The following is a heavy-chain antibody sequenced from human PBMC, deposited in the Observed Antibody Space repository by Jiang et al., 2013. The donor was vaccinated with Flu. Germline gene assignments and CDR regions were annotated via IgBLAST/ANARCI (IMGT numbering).Heavy chain of an antibody. J-gene: IGHJ4*02. Sequence: KGLEWVSSISSSSSYIYYADSVKGRFTISRDNAKNSLYLQMNSLRAEDTAVYYCATAPDRKFGGVIVSSHWGQGTLVTVSS. CDR2: ISSSSSYI. D-gene: IGHD3-16*02. CDR3: ATAPDRKFGGVIVSSH. V-gene: IGHV3-21*01.